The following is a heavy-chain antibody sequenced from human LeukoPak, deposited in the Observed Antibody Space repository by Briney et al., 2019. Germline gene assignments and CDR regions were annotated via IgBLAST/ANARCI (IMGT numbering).Heavy chain of an antibody. CDR1: GGSISSYY. J-gene: IGHJ6*03. Sequence: SETLSLTCTVSGGSISSYYWSWIRQPPGKGLEWIGYIYYSGSTNYNPSLKSRDTISVDTSKNQFSLKLSSVTAADTAVYYCARGLVVVAATPYYYYYMDVWGKGTTVTVSS. V-gene: IGHV4-59*01. CDR2: IYYSGST. CDR3: ARGLVVVAATPYYYYYMDV. D-gene: IGHD2-15*01.